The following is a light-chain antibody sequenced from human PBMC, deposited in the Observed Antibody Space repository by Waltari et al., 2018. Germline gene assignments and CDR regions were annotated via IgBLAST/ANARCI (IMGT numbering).Light chain of an antibody. J-gene: IGLJ2*01. Sequence: QSALTQPASVSGSPGQSITISCTGTSSDAGGYNYVSWYQQFPGKAPKLMIYDVSKRPSGVSNRFSGSKSGDTASLTISGLQAEDEADYYCSSYTSSSTLGVFGGGTKLTVL. CDR3: SSYTSSSTLGV. CDR1: SSDAGGYNY. V-gene: IGLV2-14*01. CDR2: DVS.